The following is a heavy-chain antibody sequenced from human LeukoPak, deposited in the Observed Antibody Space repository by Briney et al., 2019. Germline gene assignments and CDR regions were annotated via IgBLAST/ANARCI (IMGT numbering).Heavy chain of an antibody. CDR3: ARDQTPFY. V-gene: IGHV3-7*01. CDR2: IKEDGSEK. D-gene: IGHD2-15*01. J-gene: IGHJ4*02. Sequence: GGSLRLSCAASGFTFSTYWMTWVRQAPGKGLEWVANIKEDGSEKYYVESVKGRFTISRDNAKNSLYLQMNSLRDEDTAVYYCARDQTPFYWGQGSLVTVSS. CDR1: GFTFSTYW.